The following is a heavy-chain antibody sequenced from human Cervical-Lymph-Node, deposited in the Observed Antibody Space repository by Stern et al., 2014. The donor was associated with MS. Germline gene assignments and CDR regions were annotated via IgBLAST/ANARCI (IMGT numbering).Heavy chain of an antibody. CDR3: AREGEYCSGSRCYPFLDY. J-gene: IGHJ4*02. Sequence: QLQLQESGPGLVKPSETLSLTCTVSGGSLRSYYWNWIRQAPGKGLEWLGFIYTTGSVNYNPSLSRRVAMSVDTSKNQFSLTVSSVTAADTAVYYCAREGEYCSGSRCYPFLDYWGQGTLVTVSS. CDR1: GGSLRSYY. CDR2: IYTTGSV. D-gene: IGHD2-15*01. V-gene: IGHV4-59*01.